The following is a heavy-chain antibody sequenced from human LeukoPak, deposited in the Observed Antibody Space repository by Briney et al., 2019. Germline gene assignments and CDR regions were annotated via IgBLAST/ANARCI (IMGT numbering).Heavy chain of an antibody. CDR3: ATSSGSYYY. CDR1: GGSITSHY. D-gene: IGHD1-26*01. V-gene: IGHV4-59*08. J-gene: IGHJ4*02. Sequence: PSETLSLTCTVSGGSITSHYWSWVRQPPGKGLEWIGYVYYSGTTNYNPSLKSRVTISVDTSKNQFSLKLSSVTAADTAVYYCATSSGSYYYWGQGTLVTVSS. CDR2: VYYSGTT.